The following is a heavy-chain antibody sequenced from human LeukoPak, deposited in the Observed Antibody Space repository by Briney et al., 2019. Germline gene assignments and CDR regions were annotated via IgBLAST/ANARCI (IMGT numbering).Heavy chain of an antibody. CDR2: IYYSGST. Sequence: SETLSLTCTVSGGSISSSTYYWGWIRQPPGKGLEWIGTIYYSGSTYYNPSLKSRVTISVDTSKNQFSLKLNSVTAADTAVYYCARVWGVVTAITHYFDYWGQGTLVTVSS. J-gene: IGHJ4*02. CDR3: ARVWGVVTAITHYFDY. D-gene: IGHD2-21*02. V-gene: IGHV4-39*07. CDR1: GGSISSSTYY.